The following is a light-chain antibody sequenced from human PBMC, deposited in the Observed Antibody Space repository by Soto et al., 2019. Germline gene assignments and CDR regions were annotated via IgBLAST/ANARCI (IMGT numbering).Light chain of an antibody. CDR1: QNIGGT. CDR3: QQFHNWPPLT. V-gene: IGKV3-15*01. Sequence: EIVMTQSPAILSASPGERATLSCRASQNIGGTLAWYQQKPGQSPRLLFCGASTRATGIPARFSGSGSGTEFTLTISSLQSEDFGVYYCQQFHNWPPLTFGGGTKVEI. CDR2: GAS. J-gene: IGKJ4*01.